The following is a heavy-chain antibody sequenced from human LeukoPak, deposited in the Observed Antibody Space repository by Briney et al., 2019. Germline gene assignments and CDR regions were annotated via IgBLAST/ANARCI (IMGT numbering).Heavy chain of an antibody. CDR3: ARDLINPRYSGSYGYFDL. CDR1: GYTFTNYG. Sequence: GASVKVSCKASGYTFTNYGISWVRQAPGQGLEWMGWISAYNGNTNYAQKLQGRVTMTTDTSTSTAYMELRSLRSDDTAVYYCARDLINPRYSGSYGYFDLWGRGTLVTVSS. J-gene: IGHJ2*01. D-gene: IGHD1-26*01. CDR2: ISAYNGNT. V-gene: IGHV1-18*01.